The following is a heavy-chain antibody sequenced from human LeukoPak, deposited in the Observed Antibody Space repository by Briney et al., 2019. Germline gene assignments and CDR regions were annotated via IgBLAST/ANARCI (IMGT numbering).Heavy chain of an antibody. Sequence: ASVKVSCKASGYTFTGYYMHWVRQAPGQGLEWMGWINPNSGGTNYAQKFQGWVTMTRDTSISTAYMELSRLRSDDTAVYYCARDAGYSYGHVYFDYWGQGTLVTVSS. CDR3: ARDAGYSYGHVYFDY. CDR1: GYTFTGYY. V-gene: IGHV1-2*04. D-gene: IGHD5-18*01. J-gene: IGHJ4*02. CDR2: INPNSGGT.